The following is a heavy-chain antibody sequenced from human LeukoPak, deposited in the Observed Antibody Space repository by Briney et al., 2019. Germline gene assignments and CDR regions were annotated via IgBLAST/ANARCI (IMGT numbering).Heavy chain of an antibody. V-gene: IGHV3-48*03. CDR2: ISSSGNSI. J-gene: IGHJ6*02. Sequence: PGGSLRLSCVASGFTFSSYEMNWVRQAPVKGLEWVSYISSSGNSIFYADFVKGRFTISRDNAKNSLYLQMNSLRAEDTAVYFCARDRAGSGNYYNNPHGLDLWGQGTTVSVSS. CDR1: GFTFSSYE. D-gene: IGHD3-10*01. CDR3: ARDRAGSGNYYNNPHGLDL.